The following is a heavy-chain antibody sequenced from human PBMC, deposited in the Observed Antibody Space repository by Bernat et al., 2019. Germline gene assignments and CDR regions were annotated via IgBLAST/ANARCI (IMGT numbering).Heavy chain of an antibody. J-gene: IGHJ4*02. CDR2: ISSSGSTI. D-gene: IGHD1-1*01. CDR1: GFTFSRYE. V-gene: IGHV3-48*03. Sequence: EVQLVESGGGLVQPGGSLRLSCAAYGFTFSRYEMNWVRQAPGKGLEWVSYISSSGSTIYYADTVKGRFTISRDNAKNSLYLQMNSLRAEDTAVYYCARAHNCGFDYWGQGTLVTVSS. CDR3: ARAHNCGFDY.